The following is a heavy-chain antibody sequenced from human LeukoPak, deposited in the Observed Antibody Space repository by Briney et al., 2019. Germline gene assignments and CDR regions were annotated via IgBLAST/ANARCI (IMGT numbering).Heavy chain of an antibody. D-gene: IGHD1-14*01. Sequence: GGSLRLSCAASGFTFSSYSMNWVRQAPGKGLEWVSSISSSSSYIYYADSVKGRFTISRDNAKNSLYLQMNSLRAEDTAVYYCASGRQYNTAWYFDYWGQGTLVTVSS. CDR2: ISSSSSYI. J-gene: IGHJ4*02. CDR3: ASGRQYNTAWYFDY. CDR1: GFTFSSYS. V-gene: IGHV3-21*01.